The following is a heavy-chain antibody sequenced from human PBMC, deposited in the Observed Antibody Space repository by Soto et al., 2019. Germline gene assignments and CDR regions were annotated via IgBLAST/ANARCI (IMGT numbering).Heavy chain of an antibody. Sequence: VESLKISCKGSGYSFTSYWIAPVRQMPGKGLEWMGIIYPGDSDTRYSPSFQGQVTISADKSISTAYLQWSSLKASDTAMYYCARVRRMTADDASPPAYYYYGMDVWGKGTTVTVSS. V-gene: IGHV5-51*01. CDR3: ARVRRMTADDASPPAYYYYGMDV. D-gene: IGHD2-21*02. J-gene: IGHJ6*04. CDR2: IYPGDSDT. CDR1: GYSFTSYW.